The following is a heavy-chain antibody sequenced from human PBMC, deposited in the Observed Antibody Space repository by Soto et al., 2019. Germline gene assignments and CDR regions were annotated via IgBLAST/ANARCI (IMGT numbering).Heavy chain of an antibody. J-gene: IGHJ2*01. Sequence: QVELVQSGAEVKKPGSSVKVSCQASEDTFRNYAISWVRQAPGQGLERMGGIIPIFGTANYAKKFQGRVTITADTSANTVYFELSSLRSEDTAVYYCASTKYDSSAYYYWYLGLWGRGTLVTVSS. V-gene: IGHV1-69*06. D-gene: IGHD3-22*01. CDR2: IIPIFGTA. CDR3: ASTKYDSSAYYYWYLGL. CDR1: EDTFRNYA.